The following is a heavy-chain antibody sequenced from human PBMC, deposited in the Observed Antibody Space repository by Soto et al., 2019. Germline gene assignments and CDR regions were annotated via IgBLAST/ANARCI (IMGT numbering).Heavy chain of an antibody. D-gene: IGHD6-13*01. Sequence: SETLSLTCTVSGGSLSSGDHFWTWIRQHPGKVLEWIGNIYYTGSTYYSPSLSSRVTISVDTSKNQFSLRLSSVTAADTAVYYCATSRSLGTFFNYWGQGTLVTVSS. V-gene: IGHV4-31*03. CDR2: IYYTGST. J-gene: IGHJ4*02. CDR3: ATSRSLGTFFNY. CDR1: GGSLSSGDHF.